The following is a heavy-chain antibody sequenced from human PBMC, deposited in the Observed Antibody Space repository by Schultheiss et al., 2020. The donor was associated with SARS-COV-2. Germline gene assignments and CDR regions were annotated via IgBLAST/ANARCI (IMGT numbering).Heavy chain of an antibody. V-gene: IGHV4-31*11. CDR2: IYYSGST. CDR3: ARGVRGYYYGMDV. J-gene: IGHJ6*02. Sequence: SQTLSLTCAVSGGFISSGGYYWSWIRQHPGKGLEWIGEIYYSGSTYYNPSLKSRVTISVDTSKNQFSLKLSSVTAADTAVYYCARGVRGYYYGMDVWGQGTTVTVSS. D-gene: IGHD3-10*01. CDR1: GGFISSGGYY.